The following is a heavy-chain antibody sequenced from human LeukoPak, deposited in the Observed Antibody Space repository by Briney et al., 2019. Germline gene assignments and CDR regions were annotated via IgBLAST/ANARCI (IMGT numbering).Heavy chain of an antibody. CDR1: GFTFSSYS. CDR3: ARVGSSNWYEDY. D-gene: IGHD6-13*01. J-gene: IGHJ4*02. Sequence: PGGSLRLSCAASGFTFSSYSMNWVRQAPGKGLEWVSSISSSSSSYIYYADSVKGRFTISRDNAKNSLYLQMNSLRAEDTAVYYCARVGSSNWYEDYWGQGTLVTVSS. CDR2: ISSSSSSYI. V-gene: IGHV3-21*01.